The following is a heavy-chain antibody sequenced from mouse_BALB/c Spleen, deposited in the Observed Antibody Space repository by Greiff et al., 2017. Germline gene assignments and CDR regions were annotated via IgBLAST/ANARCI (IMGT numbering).Heavy chain of an antibody. V-gene: IGHV5-15*02. J-gene: IGHJ2*01. CDR1: GFTFSDYG. CDR3: ARDWGQGYFDY. Sequence: EVMLVESGGGLVQPGGSRKLSCAASGFTFSDYGMAWVRQAPGKGPEWVAFISNLAYSIYYADTVTGRFTISRENAKNTLYLEMSSLRSKDTAMYYCARDWGQGYFDYWGQGTTLTVSS. CDR2: ISNLAYSI. D-gene: IGHD3-3*01.